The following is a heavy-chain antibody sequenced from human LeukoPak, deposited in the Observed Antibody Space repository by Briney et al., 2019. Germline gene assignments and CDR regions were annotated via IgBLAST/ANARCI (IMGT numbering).Heavy chain of an antibody. CDR1: GGSISSYY. CDR3: AREMYYYDSSGYQDSFKGDAFDI. J-gene: IGHJ3*02. Sequence: SETLSLTCTVSGGSISSYYWSWIRQPPGKGLEWIGYIYYSGSTNYNPSLKSRVTISVDTSKNQFSLKLSSVTAADMAVYYCAREMYYYDSSGYQDSFKGDAFDIWGQGTMVTVSS. D-gene: IGHD3-22*01. V-gene: IGHV4-59*01. CDR2: IYYSGST.